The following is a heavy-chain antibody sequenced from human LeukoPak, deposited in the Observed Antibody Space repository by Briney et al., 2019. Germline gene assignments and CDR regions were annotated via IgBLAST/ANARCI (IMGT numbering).Heavy chain of an antibody. Sequence: ASVKVSCKASGYTFTSYDINWVRQATGQGFEWMGWMNPNSGNTGYAQKFQGRVTMTRNTSISTAYMELSSLRSEDTAVYYCALDELLSGGYYYYMDVWGKGTTVTVSS. CDR1: GYTFTSYD. V-gene: IGHV1-8*01. J-gene: IGHJ6*03. D-gene: IGHD2-2*01. CDR3: ALDELLSGGYYYYMDV. CDR2: MNPNSGNT.